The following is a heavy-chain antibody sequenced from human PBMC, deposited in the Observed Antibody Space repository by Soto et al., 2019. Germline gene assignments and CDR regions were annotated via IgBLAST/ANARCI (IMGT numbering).Heavy chain of an antibody. CDR2: ISAYSGNT. D-gene: IGHD1-26*01. V-gene: IGHV1-18*01. CDR3: ERNPSGSSFDS. J-gene: IGHJ4*02. Sequence: ASVKVSCKASGYTFLSYGISWVRQAPGQGLEWMGWISAYSGNTDYAQRLQDRVTLTRDTSTSIAYMELRSLRSDDTAVYYCERNPSGSSFDSWGQGTLVTVSS. CDR1: GYTFLSYG.